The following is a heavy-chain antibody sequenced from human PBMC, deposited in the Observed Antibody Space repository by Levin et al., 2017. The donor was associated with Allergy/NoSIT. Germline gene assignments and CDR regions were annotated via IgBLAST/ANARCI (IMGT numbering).Heavy chain of an antibody. CDR1: GFTFSSYA. V-gene: IGHV3-23*01. Sequence: GGSLRLSCAASGFTFSSYAMSWVRQAPGKGLEWVSGISGSGGSTYYADSVKGRFTISRDNSNNTLYLQMNSLRADDAAVYYCAKRPASYSPAPMDVWGKGTTVTVSS. CDR3: AKRPASYSPAPMDV. D-gene: IGHD2-21*01. CDR2: ISGSGGST. J-gene: IGHJ6*04.